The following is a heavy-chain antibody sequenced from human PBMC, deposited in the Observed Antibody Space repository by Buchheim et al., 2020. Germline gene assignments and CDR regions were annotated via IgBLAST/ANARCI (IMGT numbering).Heavy chain of an antibody. CDR3: ARDVKGLWLVRTGYFDY. V-gene: IGHV3-7*01. Sequence: EVQLVESGGGLVQPGGSLRLSCAASGFTFSSHWMSWVRQAPGKGLEWVANIKQDGSEKYYVDSVKGRFTISRDNAKNSLYLQMNSLRAEDTAVYYCARDVKGLWLVRTGYFDYWGQGTL. D-gene: IGHD6-19*01. J-gene: IGHJ4*02. CDR2: IKQDGSEK. CDR1: GFTFSSHW.